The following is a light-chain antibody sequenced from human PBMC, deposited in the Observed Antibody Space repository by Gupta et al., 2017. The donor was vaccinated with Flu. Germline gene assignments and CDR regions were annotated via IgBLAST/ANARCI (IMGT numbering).Light chain of an antibody. CDR3: SSYATTDTLV. V-gene: IGLV2-14*01. CDR2: EVR. Sequence: QHDPVKAPKLIIYEVRNRPSRVSSRFSGSKSGNTASLTISGLQAEDEADYFCSSYATTDTLVFGTGTTVTV. J-gene: IGLJ1*01.